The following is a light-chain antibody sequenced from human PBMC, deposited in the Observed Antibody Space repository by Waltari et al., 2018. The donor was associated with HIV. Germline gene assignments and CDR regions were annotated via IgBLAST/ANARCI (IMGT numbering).Light chain of an antibody. CDR1: STDIGSYTH. V-gene: IGLV2-14*01. CDR3: SSYSRGALL. Sequence: QSVLPQPASVSGSPGQSLTLPCTGTSTDIGSYTHVTWYQQSPDKAPKLIIYEVSYRPSGVSSRFSGSKSGNTASLTISGLQTEDEAYYHCSSYSRGALLFGGGTKVTVL. CDR2: EVS. J-gene: IGLJ2*01.